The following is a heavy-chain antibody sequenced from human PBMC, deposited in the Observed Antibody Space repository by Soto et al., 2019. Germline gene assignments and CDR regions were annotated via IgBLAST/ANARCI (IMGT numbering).Heavy chain of an antibody. J-gene: IGHJ6*02. CDR2: IHYSGST. D-gene: IGHD3-10*01. CDR3: ARQGAYGSGSYCYYYYGMDV. CDR1: GGSISSSSYY. V-gene: IGHV4-39*01. Sequence: SETLSLTCTVSGGSISSSSYYWGWIRQPPGKGLEWIGSIHYSGSTYYNPSLKSRVTISVDTSKNQFSLKLSSVTAADTAVYYCARQGAYGSGSYCYYYYGMDVWGQGTTVT.